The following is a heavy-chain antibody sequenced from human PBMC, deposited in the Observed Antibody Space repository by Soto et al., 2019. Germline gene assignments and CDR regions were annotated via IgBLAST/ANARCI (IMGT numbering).Heavy chain of an antibody. CDR1: GFIFKHYA. V-gene: IGHV3-23*01. CDR2: VSGSGDKT. Sequence: EVQLLDSGGGLVQPGGSLRLSCAASGFIFKHYAMNWIRQAPGKGLEWGSSVSGSGDKTYYADSVKGRFTISRDNSKNTLYLDMSSLRAEDTAIYYCATSWFDFLYHFDYWGQGALVLVSS. J-gene: IGHJ4*02. D-gene: IGHD3-10*01. CDR3: ATSWFDFLYHFDY.